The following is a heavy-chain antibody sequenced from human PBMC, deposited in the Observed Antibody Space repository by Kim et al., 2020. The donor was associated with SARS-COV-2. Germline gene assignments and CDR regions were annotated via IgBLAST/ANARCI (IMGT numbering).Heavy chain of an antibody. V-gene: IGHV4-59*13. D-gene: IGHD4-17*01. CDR3: ARLRGDGDYQLDY. Sequence: SETLSLTCTVSGGSISSYYWSWIRQPPGKGLEWIGYIYYSGSTNYNPSLKSRVTISVDTSKNQFSLKLSSVTAADTAVYYCARLRGDGDYQLDYWGQGTLVTVSS. CDR2: IYYSGST. CDR1: GGSISSYY. J-gene: IGHJ4*02.